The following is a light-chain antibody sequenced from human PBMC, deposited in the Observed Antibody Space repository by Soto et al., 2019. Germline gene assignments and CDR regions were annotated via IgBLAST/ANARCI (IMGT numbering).Light chain of an antibody. Sequence: DIVLTQSPGTLSLSPGERATLSCRASQSVSSSDLAWYQQNPGQAPRLLIYGASSRATGIPDRFSGSGSGTDFTLTISRLEPEDFAVYYCQQYGSSPPYTFGPGTKVDIK. CDR2: GAS. J-gene: IGKJ3*01. CDR1: QSVSSSD. CDR3: QQYGSSPPYT. V-gene: IGKV3-20*01.